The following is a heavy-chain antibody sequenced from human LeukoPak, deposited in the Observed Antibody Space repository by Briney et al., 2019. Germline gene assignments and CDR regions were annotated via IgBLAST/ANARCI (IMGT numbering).Heavy chain of an antibody. CDR2: SYYSVST. Sequence: SETLSLICSVSVGSISSSSYYGGWIRQPPGKGLEWIGRSYYSVSTYYNPSLKSRVTISVDTSKNQFSLKLSSVTAAHTAVYSCAGNLVVVPAAMSGTYYMDVWGKGTTVTVSS. D-gene: IGHD2-2*01. CDR3: AGNLVVVPAAMSGTYYMDV. J-gene: IGHJ6*03. V-gene: IGHV4-39*07. CDR1: VGSISSSSYY.